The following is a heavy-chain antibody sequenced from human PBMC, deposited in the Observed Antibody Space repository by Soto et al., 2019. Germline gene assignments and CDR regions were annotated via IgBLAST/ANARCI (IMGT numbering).Heavy chain of an antibody. V-gene: IGHV3-64*04. CDR2: ISSNGGST. Sequence: GGSLRLSCSASGFTFSSYAMHWVRQAPGKGLEYVSAISSNGGSTYYADSVKGRFTISRDNSKNTLYLQMNSLRAEDTAVYYCAREKFLAVAVSYYYGMDVWGQGTTVTVSS. J-gene: IGHJ6*02. CDR1: GFTFSSYA. CDR3: AREKFLAVAVSYYYGMDV. D-gene: IGHD6-19*01.